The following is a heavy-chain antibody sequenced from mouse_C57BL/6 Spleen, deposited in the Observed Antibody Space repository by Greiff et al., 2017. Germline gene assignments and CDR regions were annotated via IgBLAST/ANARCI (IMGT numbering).Heavy chain of an antibody. J-gene: IGHJ2*01. CDR3: ARCGYDERGDD. CDR2: IYPRSGNT. CDR1: GYTFTSYG. V-gene: IGHV1-81*01. Sequence: QVQLQQSGAELVRPGASVKLSCKASGYTFTSYGISWVKQRTGQGLEWIGEIYPRSGNTYYNEKFKGKATLTADKSSSTAYMELRSLTSEDSAVYFCARCGYDERGDDWGQGTTLTVSS. D-gene: IGHD2-2*01.